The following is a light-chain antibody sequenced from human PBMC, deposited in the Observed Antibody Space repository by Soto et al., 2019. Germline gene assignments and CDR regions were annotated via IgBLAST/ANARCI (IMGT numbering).Light chain of an antibody. Sequence: DNQMTQSPSCLSASVGDRVTITCRASQAIGYSLAWSQQKPGKVPQLLIDAASTLQSGAPSRFTGSGSGTDFTLTISSLQPAAIAPYSCQEYDRVPATFGQATKVEI. CDR2: AAS. J-gene: IGKJ1*01. CDR1: QAIGYS. CDR3: QEYDRVPAT. V-gene: IGKV1-27*01.